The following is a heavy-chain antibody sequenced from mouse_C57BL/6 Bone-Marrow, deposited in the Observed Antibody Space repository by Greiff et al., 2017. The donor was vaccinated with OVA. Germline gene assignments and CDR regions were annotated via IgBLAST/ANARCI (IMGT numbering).Heavy chain of an antibody. Sequence: EVQLQQSGPELVKPGASVKISCKASGYTFTDYYMNWVKQSPGKSLEWIGDINPNNGGTSYNQKFKGKVTLTVDKSSSTAYMELRSLTSEDSAVYYCARRGYSNPWYFDVWGTGTTVTVSS. CDR2: INPNNGGT. D-gene: IGHD2-5*01. CDR3: ARRGYSNPWYFDV. CDR1: GYTFTDYY. J-gene: IGHJ1*03. V-gene: IGHV1-26*01.